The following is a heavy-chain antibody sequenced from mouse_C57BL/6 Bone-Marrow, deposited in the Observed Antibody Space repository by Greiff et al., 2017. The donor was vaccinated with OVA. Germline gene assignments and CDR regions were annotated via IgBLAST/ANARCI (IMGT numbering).Heavy chain of an antibody. CDR1: GYTFTSYW. V-gene: IGHV1-59*01. J-gene: IGHJ2*01. CDR2: IDPSDSYT. CDR3: ARPPYYYGSSCLRFYYFDY. Sequence: QVQLQQPGAELVRPGTSVKLSCKASGYTFTSYWMHWVKQRPGQGLEWIGVIDPSDSYTNYNQKFKGKATLTVDTSSSTAYMQLSSLTSEDSAVYYCARPPYYYGSSCLRFYYFDYWGQGTTLTVSS. D-gene: IGHD1-1*01.